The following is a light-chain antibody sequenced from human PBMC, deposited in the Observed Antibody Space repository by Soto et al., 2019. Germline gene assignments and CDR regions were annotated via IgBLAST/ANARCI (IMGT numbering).Light chain of an antibody. CDR2: DAS. J-gene: IGKJ4*01. CDR1: QSLRSP. V-gene: IGKV3-11*01. Sequence: EIVLTQSPATLSLSPGERATLSCRASQSLRSPLVWYQQKPGRAPRLLIYDASYRAPGVPARFSGSESGTDFSLTISRLEPEDFAVYYCQHRAAWPITFGGGTKVEIK. CDR3: QHRAAWPIT.